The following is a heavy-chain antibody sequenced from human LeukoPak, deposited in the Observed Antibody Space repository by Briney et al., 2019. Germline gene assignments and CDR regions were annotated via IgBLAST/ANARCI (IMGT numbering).Heavy chain of an antibody. J-gene: IGHJ6*02. CDR2: VSDDGSNK. CDR1: GFTFSNYG. D-gene: IGHD2-2*01. V-gene: IGHV3-30*18. Sequence: PGGSLRLSCAASGFTFSNYGMHCVRQAPGKGLEWVAVVSDDGSNKNYADSVKGRFTISRDNSKNTLYLQMNSPRAEDTAVYYCAKDISDIVVVPTDGMDVWGQGTTVTVSS. CDR3: AKDISDIVVVPTDGMDV.